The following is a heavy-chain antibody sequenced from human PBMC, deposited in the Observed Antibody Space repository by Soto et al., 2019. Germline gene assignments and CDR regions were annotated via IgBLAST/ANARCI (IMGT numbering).Heavy chain of an antibody. CDR2: IYYSGST. J-gene: IGHJ3*02. CDR1: GGSISSGGYY. CDR3: ARDHPWFGESGRAFDI. Sequence: PSETLPLTCTVSGGSISSGGYYWSWIRQHPGKGLEWIGYIYYSGSTYYNPSLKSRVTISVDTSKNQFSLKLSSVTAADTAVYYCARDHPWFGESGRAFDIWGQGTMVTVSS. D-gene: IGHD3-10*01. V-gene: IGHV4-31*03.